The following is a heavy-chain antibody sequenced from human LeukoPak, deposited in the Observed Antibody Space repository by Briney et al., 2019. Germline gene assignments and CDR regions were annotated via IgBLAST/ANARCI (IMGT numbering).Heavy chain of an antibody. CDR2: ISGNGGRT. J-gene: IGHJ5*02. CDR1: GFTFSSYS. D-gene: IGHD2-15*01. V-gene: IGHV3-23*01. CDR3: AKIPASSHYCSGGTCFPYTWFDP. Sequence: GGSLRLSCAASGFTFSSYSMNWVRQSPEKGLEWVSAISGNGGRTYYADSVRGRFTISRDNSKNTLYLQMNSLRVEDTAIYYCAKIPASSHYCSGGTCFPYTWFDPWGQGTLVTVSS.